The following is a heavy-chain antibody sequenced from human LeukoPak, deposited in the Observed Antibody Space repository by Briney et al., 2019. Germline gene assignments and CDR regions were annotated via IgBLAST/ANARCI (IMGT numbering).Heavy chain of an antibody. V-gene: IGHV1-18*01. Sequence: GASVKVSCKASGGTFSSYAISWVRQAPGQGLEWMGWISANNNNTDNVQKLQGRVTMTTDTSTSTAYMELRSLRSDDTAVYYCARSLKEDWGQGTMVTVSS. J-gene: IGHJ3*01. CDR3: ARSLKED. CDR1: GGTFSSYA. CDR2: ISANNNNT.